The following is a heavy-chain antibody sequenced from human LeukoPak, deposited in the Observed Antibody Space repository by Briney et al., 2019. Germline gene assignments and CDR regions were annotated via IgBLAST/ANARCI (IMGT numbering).Heavy chain of an antibody. J-gene: IGHJ4*02. Sequence: GSLRLSCAASVFTFSTYNMNWVRQPPGKGLEWIGSIYYSGNTYYNASLKSQVSISIDTSKNQFSLRLTSVTAADTAVYYCARQTGSGLFILPGGQGTLVTVSS. CDR2: IYYSGNT. D-gene: IGHD3/OR15-3a*01. V-gene: IGHV4-39*01. CDR1: VFTFSTYNMN. CDR3: ARQTGSGLFILP.